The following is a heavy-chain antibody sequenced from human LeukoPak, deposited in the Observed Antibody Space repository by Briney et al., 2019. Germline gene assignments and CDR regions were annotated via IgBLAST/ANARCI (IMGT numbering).Heavy chain of an antibody. Sequence: SETLSLNCTVSGGYISSYYWSWLRQPPGKGLEWLGYIYYSESTNYIPTLKSRVTISVDTSKNQFSLKLSSVTAADTAVYYCARGPDFGHYFDYWGQGTLVTVSS. V-gene: IGHV4-59*01. D-gene: IGHD3-16*01. J-gene: IGHJ4*02. CDR2: IYYSEST. CDR3: ARGPDFGHYFDY. CDR1: GGYISSYY.